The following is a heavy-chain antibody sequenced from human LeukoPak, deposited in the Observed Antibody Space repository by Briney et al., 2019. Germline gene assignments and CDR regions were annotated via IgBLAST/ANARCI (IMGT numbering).Heavy chain of an antibody. CDR2: ITSISSTI. D-gene: IGHD4-11*01. V-gene: IGHV3-48*01. CDR1: GFTFGTSS. Sequence: GGSLRLSCVASGFTFGTSSMNWVRQAPGEGPEWASYITSISSTIYYADSVKGRFTISRDNAKNSLYLQMNSLRAEDTALYYCAVGLQLDYWGQGTLVTVTS. J-gene: IGHJ4*02. CDR3: AVGLQLDY.